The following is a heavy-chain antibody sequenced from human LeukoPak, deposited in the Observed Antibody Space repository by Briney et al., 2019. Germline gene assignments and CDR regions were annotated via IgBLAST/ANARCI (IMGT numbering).Heavy chain of an antibody. CDR1: GASISSGTYY. Sequence: SETLSLTCAVSGASISSGTYYWSWIRQHPGKGLEWLGYIYHSGSTFYNPYLTSRVTISADTSENQFSLNLRSVTAADTAIYYCARDVEMGTIGHYFDSWGQGTLVTVSS. D-gene: IGHD5-24*01. CDR3: ARDVEMGTIGHYFDS. V-gene: IGHV4-31*11. CDR2: IYHSGST. J-gene: IGHJ4*02.